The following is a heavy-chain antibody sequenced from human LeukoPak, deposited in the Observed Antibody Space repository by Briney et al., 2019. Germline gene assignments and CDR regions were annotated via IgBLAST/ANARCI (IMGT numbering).Heavy chain of an antibody. V-gene: IGHV1-18*01. Sequence: ASVKVSCKASGYAFGFYGISWVRQAPGQGLEWMGWISVNNDNTHYAQKFQGRVTMTTDTSTSTAYMELSSLRSEDTAVYYCARDGNALWFGDPPAFDIWGQGTMVTVSS. CDR1: GYAFGFYG. D-gene: IGHD3-10*01. CDR2: ISVNNDNT. J-gene: IGHJ3*02. CDR3: ARDGNALWFGDPPAFDI.